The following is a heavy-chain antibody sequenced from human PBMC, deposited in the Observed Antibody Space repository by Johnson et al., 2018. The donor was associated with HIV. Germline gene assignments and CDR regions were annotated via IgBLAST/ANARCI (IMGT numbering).Heavy chain of an antibody. Sequence: QVQLVESGGGVVQPGRSLRLSCAASGFTFNSYALHWVRQAPGKGLEWVAIISYDGSNKYYADAVKGRLTSSRDNSKNTLFMQMNSLSAEDTAVYYCARWGRWELGDAFDIWGQGTMVTVSS. CDR1: GFTFNSYA. J-gene: IGHJ3*02. CDR3: ARWGRWELGDAFDI. D-gene: IGHD1-26*01. CDR2: ISYDGSNK. V-gene: IGHV3-30*04.